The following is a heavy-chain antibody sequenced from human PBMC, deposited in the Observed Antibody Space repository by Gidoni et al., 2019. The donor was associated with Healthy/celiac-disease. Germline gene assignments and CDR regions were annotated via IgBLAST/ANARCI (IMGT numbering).Heavy chain of an antibody. V-gene: IGHV4-34*01. D-gene: IGHD1-26*01. Sequence: QVQLQQWCAGLLKPSETLSLTCAVYGGSFSGYYWSWSRQPPGKGLEWIGEINHSESTNYNPSLKSRVTISVDTSKNQFSLKLSSVTAADTAVYYCARGWRSFGRDYWGQGTLVTVAS. CDR3: ARGWRSFGRDY. CDR2: INHSEST. CDR1: GGSFSGYY. J-gene: IGHJ4*02.